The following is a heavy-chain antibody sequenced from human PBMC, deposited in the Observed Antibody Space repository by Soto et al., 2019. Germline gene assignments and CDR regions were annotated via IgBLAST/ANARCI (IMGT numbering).Heavy chain of an antibody. Sequence: GASVKVSCKASGYTFTSYYMHWVRQAPGQGLEWMGGIIPIFGTANYAQKFQGRVTITADESTSTAYMELSSLRSEDTAVYFCARGDTAMVAHYYYGMDVWGHGTTVTVSS. CDR2: IIPIFGTA. CDR3: ARGDTAMVAHYYYGMDV. CDR1: GYTFTSYY. V-gene: IGHV1-69*13. J-gene: IGHJ6*02. D-gene: IGHD5-18*01.